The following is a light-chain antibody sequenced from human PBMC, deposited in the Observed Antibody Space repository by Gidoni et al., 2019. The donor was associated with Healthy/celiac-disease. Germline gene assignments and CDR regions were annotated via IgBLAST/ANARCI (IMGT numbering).Light chain of an antibody. CDR1: QCVLYSSNNKNY. Sequence: DIVMTQSPDSLAVSLGERATINCKSSQCVLYSSNNKNYLAWYQQKPVQPPKLLIYLASTRESGVPDRFGGGGSGTDFTLTISRLQAEDAAVYYCQQYYSTPPTFGQGTKVEIK. CDR3: QQYYSTPPT. CDR2: LAS. J-gene: IGKJ1*01. V-gene: IGKV4-1*01.